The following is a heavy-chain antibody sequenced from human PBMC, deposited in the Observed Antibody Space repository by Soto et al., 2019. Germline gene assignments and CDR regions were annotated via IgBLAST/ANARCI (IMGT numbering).Heavy chain of an antibody. D-gene: IGHD6-19*01. CDR2: ISGSGGST. V-gene: IGHV3-23*01. CDR3: AKTAGIAVAGLDY. CDR1: VFPFSSYA. J-gene: IGHJ4*02. Sequence: GGSLRLSCAASVFPFSSYAMSWVRQAPGKGLEWVSAISGSGGSTYYADSVKGRFTISRDNSKNTLYLQMNSLRAEDTAVYYCAKTAGIAVAGLDYWGQGTLVTVSS.